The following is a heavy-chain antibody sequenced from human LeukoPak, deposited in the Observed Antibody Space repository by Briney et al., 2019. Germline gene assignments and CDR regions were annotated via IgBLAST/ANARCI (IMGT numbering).Heavy chain of an antibody. J-gene: IGHJ2*01. D-gene: IGHD2-21*02. CDR2: INHSGST. CDR1: GGSFSGYY. Sequence: SETLSLTCAVYGGSFSGYYWSWIRQPPGKGLELIGEINHSGSTNYNPSLKSRVTISLDTSKNQFSLKLSSVTAADTAVYYCAGAVVVTAKHYWYFDLWGRGTLVTVSS. CDR3: AGAVVVTAKHYWYFDL. V-gene: IGHV4-34*01.